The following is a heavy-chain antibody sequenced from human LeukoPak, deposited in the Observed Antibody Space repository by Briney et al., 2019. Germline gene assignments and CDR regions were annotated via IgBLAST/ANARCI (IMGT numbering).Heavy chain of an antibody. V-gene: IGHV1-18*01. D-gene: IGHD3-22*01. CDR2: ISADNGNT. J-gene: IGHJ4*02. CDR1: GYTFTSYG. CDR3: ARVFLDSSGYWGPGY. Sequence: GASVKLSCTASGYTFTSYGISWVRQAPGQGLEWVGWISADNGNTNYAQTLQGRVTITRDTSTSTAYLQLRSLRSEDTAVYYCARVFLDSSGYWGPGYWGQGTLVTVSS.